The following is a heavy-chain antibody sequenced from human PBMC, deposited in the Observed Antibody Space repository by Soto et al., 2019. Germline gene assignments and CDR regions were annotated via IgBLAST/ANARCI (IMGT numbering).Heavy chain of an antibody. J-gene: IGHJ5*02. CDR3: VRDLPRSPLIFGGWLDP. V-gene: IGHV3-30-3*01. CDR1: GFTFSNYA. CDR2: ISYDGRSK. Sequence: QVQLVDSGGGVVQPGGSLRLSCAASGFTFSNYAMHWVRQAPGKGLEWVAVISYDGRSKFYADSVKGRFTIARDNSKDTLYLQMDSLRVEDTAVYYCVRDLPRSPLIFGGWLDPWGQGTLVTVSS. D-gene: IGHD2-15*01.